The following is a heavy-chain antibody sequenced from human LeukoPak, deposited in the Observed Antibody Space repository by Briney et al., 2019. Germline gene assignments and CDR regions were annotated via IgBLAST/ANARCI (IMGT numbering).Heavy chain of an antibody. CDR1: GYTFTSYY. V-gene: IGHV1-46*01. CDR2: INPSGGST. D-gene: IGHD3-10*01. J-gene: IGHJ4*02. CDR3: ATTSYYYGSGPRALDY. Sequence: ASVKVSCKASGYTFTSYYMHWVRQAPGQGLEWMGIINPSGGSTSYAQKFQGRVTMTRDTSTSTVYTELSSLRSEDTAVYYCATTSYYYGSGPRALDYWGQGTLVTVSS.